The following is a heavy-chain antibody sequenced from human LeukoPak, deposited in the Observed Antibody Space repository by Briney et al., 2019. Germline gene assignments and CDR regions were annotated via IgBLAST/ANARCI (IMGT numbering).Heavy chain of an antibody. J-gene: IGHJ4*02. D-gene: IGHD6-19*01. V-gene: IGHV3-23*01. CDR3: ASSKTHSSGWYGFFDY. Sequence: GGSLRLSCAASGFTFTSFAMSWVRQAPGKGLEWVSTISGSGGSTYYADSVKGRFTISRDNSKNTLYLQMNSQRAEDTAVYYCASSKTHSSGWYGFFDYWGQGTLVTVSS. CDR2: ISGSGGST. CDR1: GFTFTSFA.